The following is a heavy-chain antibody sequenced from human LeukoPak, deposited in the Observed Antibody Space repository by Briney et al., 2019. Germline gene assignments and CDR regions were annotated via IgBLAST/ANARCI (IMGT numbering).Heavy chain of an antibody. Sequence: PGGSLRLSCAASGFTFDAYWMSWVRQAPGKGLEWVANIKQDGNEKYYVESVKGRFTIYRDNAKNSLYLQMNSLRADDTAVYYCARYPLTQNDYWGQGTLVAVSS. V-gene: IGHV3-7*01. D-gene: IGHD1-14*01. J-gene: IGHJ4*02. CDR1: GFTFDAYW. CDR3: ARYPLTQNDY. CDR2: IKQDGNEK.